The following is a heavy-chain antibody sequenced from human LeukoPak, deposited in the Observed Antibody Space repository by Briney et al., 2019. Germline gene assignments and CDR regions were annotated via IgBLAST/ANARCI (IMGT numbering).Heavy chain of an antibody. V-gene: IGHV4-61*02. CDR2: ISSSGST. Sequence: SETLSLTCTVSGGSISSGSYYWSWIRQPAGKGLEWIGRISSSGSTNQNPSLKSRVTISVDTSKNQFSLKLSSVTAADTAVYYCAREGDGSGSYYSVGNFDYWGQGTLVTVSS. CDR3: AREGDGSGSYYSVGNFDY. J-gene: IGHJ4*02. D-gene: IGHD3-10*01. CDR1: GGSISSGSYY.